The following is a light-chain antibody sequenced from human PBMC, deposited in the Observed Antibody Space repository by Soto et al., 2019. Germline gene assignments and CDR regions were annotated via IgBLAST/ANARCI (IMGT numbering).Light chain of an antibody. CDR1: SSDVGTHGY. V-gene: IGLV2-8*01. Sequence: QSALTQPPSASGSPGQSVTISCTGTSSDVGTHGYVSWYQQHAGKAPKLMIYDVTKRPSGVPDRFSGSKSANTASLAISGLQSEDEADYYCAAWDDSLNGPGVVFGGGTKVTVL. CDR3: AAWDDSLNGPGVV. J-gene: IGLJ2*01. CDR2: DVT.